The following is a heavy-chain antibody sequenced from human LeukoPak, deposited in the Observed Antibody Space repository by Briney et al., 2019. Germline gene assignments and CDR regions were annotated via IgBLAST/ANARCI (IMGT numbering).Heavy chain of an antibody. CDR2: ISAYNGNT. J-gene: IGHJ4*02. CDR3: ARGPKRAVVPAARLFDY. V-gene: IGHV1-18*01. D-gene: IGHD2-2*01. CDR1: GYTFTSYG. Sequence: ASVKVSCKASGYTFTSYGISWVRQAPGQGLEWVGWISAYNGNTNYAQKLQGRVTMTTDTSTSTAYMELRSLRSDDTAVYYCARGPKRAVVPAARLFDYWGQGTLVTVSS.